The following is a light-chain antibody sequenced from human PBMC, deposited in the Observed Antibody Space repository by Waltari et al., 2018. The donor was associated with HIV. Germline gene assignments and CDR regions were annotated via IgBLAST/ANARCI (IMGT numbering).Light chain of an antibody. V-gene: IGLV2-14*03. CDR2: DVS. CDR3: TSYTSLTTVV. CDR1: NDDIGSYVY. J-gene: IGLJ2*01. Sequence: SGSPGQSITISCTGTNDDIGSYVYVSWYQQHPGKAPKLLMYDVSSRPSGVSDRFSGSKSGHTASLTISGIQTEDEAHYYCTSYTSLTTVVFGGGTKLTVL.